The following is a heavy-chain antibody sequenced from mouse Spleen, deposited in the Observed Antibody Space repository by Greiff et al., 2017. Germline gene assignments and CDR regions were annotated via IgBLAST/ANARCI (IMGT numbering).Heavy chain of an antibody. CDR1: GYTFTDYE. CDR2: IDPETGGT. J-gene: IGHJ4*01. CDR3: TTYYGNYYAMDY. Sequence: VQGVESGAELVRPGASVTLSCKASGYTFTDYEMHWVKQTPVRGLEWIGAIDPETGGTAYNQKFKGKAILTADKSSSTAYMELRSLTSEDSAVYYCTTYYGNYYAMDYWGQGTSVTVSS. D-gene: IGHD2-10*01. V-gene: IGHV1-15*01.